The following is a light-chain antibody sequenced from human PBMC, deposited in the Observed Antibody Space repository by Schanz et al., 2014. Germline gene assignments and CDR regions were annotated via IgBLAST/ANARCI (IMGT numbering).Light chain of an antibody. CDR2: GDN. V-gene: IGLV2-23*01. J-gene: IGLJ3*02. CDR1: ATDIGGTYL. CDR3: CSYAGSSTWV. Sequence: QSALTQPASVSASPGQSITISCTGTATDIGGTYLVSWYQQNPGEAPKLLILGDNHRPSGVSNRISGSKSGNTASLTISGVQAEDEADYYCCSYAGSSTWVFGGGTKLTVL.